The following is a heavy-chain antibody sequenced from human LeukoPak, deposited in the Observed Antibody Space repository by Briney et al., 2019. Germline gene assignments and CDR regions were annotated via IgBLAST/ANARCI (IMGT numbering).Heavy chain of an antibody. CDR3: AKRYCSSTSCPPYYFDY. D-gene: IGHD2-2*01. CDR1: GFTFSSYA. J-gene: IGHJ4*02. Sequence: GRSLRLSCAASGFTFSSYAMSWVRQAPGKGLEWVSAISGSGGSTYYADSVKGRFTISRDNSKNTLYLQMNSLRAEDTAVYYCAKRYCSSTSCPPYYFDYWGQGTLVTVSS. CDR2: ISGSGGST. V-gene: IGHV3-23*01.